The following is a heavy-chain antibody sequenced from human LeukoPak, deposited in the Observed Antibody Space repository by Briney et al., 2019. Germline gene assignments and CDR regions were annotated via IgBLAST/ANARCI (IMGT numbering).Heavy chain of an antibody. CDR3: ARVYLYTTGWSAAYYYFMDV. D-gene: IGHD3-16*02. J-gene: IGHJ6*03. CDR1: TYISSDFG. Sequence: EASVKVSCKASTYISSDFGISWVRLAPGGGLEWMGWVSGDNGQTNYGHKFYVRVTMTMETSTNTASMELRGLRSDDTAIYYCARVYLYTTGWSAAYYYFMDVWGKGTTVIVSS. CDR2: VSGDNGQT. V-gene: IGHV1-18*01.